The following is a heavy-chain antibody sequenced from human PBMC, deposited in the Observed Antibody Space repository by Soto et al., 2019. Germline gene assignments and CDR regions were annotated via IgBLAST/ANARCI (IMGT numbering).Heavy chain of an antibody. CDR3: ARERPPSYGGDAFDI. V-gene: IGHV4-31*03. CDR2: IYYSGST. D-gene: IGHD3-10*01. CDR1: GGSISSGGYY. J-gene: IGHJ3*02. Sequence: TLSLTCTVSGGSISSGGYYWSWIRQHPGKGLEWIGYIYYSGSTYYNPSLKSRVTISVDTSKNQFSLKLSSVTAADTAVYYCARERPPSYGGDAFDIWGQGTMVTVSS.